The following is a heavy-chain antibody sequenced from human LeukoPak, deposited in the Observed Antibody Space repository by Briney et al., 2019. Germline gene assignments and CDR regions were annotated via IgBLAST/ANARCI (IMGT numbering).Heavy chain of an antibody. D-gene: IGHD1-14*01. CDR3: AREILGGFNPGAY. CDR1: LDSATSNF. Sequence: SETLSLTCTVSLDSATSNFWSWVRQPPGKGLEWIGEIHRSGSPNYNPSLQSRVTISIDRSRNQIVLELSSVTAADTAVYYCAREILGGFNPGAYWAQGTLVTVSS. V-gene: IGHV4-4*02. CDR2: IHRSGSP. J-gene: IGHJ4*02.